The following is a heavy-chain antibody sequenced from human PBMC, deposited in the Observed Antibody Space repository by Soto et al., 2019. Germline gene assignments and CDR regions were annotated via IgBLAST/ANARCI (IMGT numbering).Heavy chain of an antibody. J-gene: IGHJ5*02. CDR2: IKSKTHGGTT. CDR1: DFTFSNAW. V-gene: IGHV3-15*07. Sequence: GGSLRLSCAASDFTFSNAWINWVRQAPGKGLEWVGRIKSKTHGGTTDFAAPVKGRFAISRDDSKNMVYLQMNSLKTEDTGIYYCAKDLGHRYSGYDFNWFDPWGQGTLVTVSS. CDR3: AKDLGHRYSGYDFNWFDP. D-gene: IGHD5-12*01.